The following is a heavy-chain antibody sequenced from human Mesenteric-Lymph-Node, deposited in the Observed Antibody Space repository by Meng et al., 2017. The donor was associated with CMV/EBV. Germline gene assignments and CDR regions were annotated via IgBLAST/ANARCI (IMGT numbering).Heavy chain of an antibody. CDR3: ARASITATGTGPDY. Sequence: CTVYGGSFSGYSWSWIRQPLGKGLEWIGEINHSGSTNYNPSLKSRVTISVDTSKNQFSLKLSSVTAADTARYYCARASITATGTGPDYWGQGTLVTVSS. CDR1: GGSFSGYS. D-gene: IGHD1-1*01. CDR2: INHSGST. V-gene: IGHV4-34*01. J-gene: IGHJ4*02.